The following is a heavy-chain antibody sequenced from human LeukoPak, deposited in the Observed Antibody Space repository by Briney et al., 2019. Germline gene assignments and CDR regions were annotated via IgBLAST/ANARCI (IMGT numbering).Heavy chain of an antibody. CDR3: ARTITIFGVVPGDY. V-gene: IGHV1-18*01. D-gene: IGHD3-3*01. Sequence: ASVKVSCKASGYTFTSYGISWVRQAPGQGLEWMGWISAYNGNTNYAQKLQGRVTMTTDTSTSTAYMELRSLRSEDTAVYYCARTITIFGVVPGDYWGQGTLVTVSS. CDR1: GYTFTSYG. CDR2: ISAYNGNT. J-gene: IGHJ4*02.